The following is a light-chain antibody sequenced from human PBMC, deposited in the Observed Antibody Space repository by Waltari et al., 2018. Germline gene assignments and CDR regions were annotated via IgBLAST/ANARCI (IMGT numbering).Light chain of an antibody. CDR3: HCYNNWPWT. Sequence: EIVMTQSPATLSVSPGERVTLSCRASQSVSRNLAWYQQKPGQAPRLLFYDASTRATGIPARFSGSGSGTEFTLTISSLQSEDFAIYYCHCYNNWPWTHDQGPNVEMK. V-gene: IGKV3-15*01. CDR1: QSVSRN. CDR2: DAS. J-gene: IGKJ1*01.